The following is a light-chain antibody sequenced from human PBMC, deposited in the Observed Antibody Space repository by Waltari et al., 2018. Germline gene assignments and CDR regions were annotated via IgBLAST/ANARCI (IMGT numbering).Light chain of an antibody. J-gene: IGKJ1*01. V-gene: IGKV3-20*01. CDR2: AAS. CDR3: QNHERLPAT. Sequence: VLTQSPGTLSLSPGERATLSCRASQSISRYLVWYQQRPGHAPRLLIYAASTRATGIPDRFSGSGFGTDFTLTISRLEPEDFAMYYCQNHERLPATFGQGTKVEIK. CDR1: QSISRY.